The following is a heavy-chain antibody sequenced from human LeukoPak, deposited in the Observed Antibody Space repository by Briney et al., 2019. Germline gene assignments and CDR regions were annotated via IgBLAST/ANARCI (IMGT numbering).Heavy chain of an antibody. CDR2: ISSSSSTI. V-gene: IGHV3-48*02. D-gene: IGHD6-6*01. Sequence: GGSLRLSCAASGFTFSSYSMNWVRQAPGKGLEWVSYISSSSSTIYYADSVKGRFTISGDNAKNSLYLQMNSLRDEDTAVYYCARDAVSSSSRWVYYYYYYMDVWGKGTTVTVSS. CDR1: GFTFSSYS. J-gene: IGHJ6*03. CDR3: ARDAVSSSSRWVYYYYYYMDV.